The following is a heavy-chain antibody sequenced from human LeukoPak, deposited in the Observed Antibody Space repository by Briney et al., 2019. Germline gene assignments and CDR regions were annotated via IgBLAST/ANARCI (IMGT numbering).Heavy chain of an antibody. J-gene: IGHJ4*02. CDR1: GGSISSGGSY. V-gene: IGHV4-31*03. CDR3: ARHRLGYSYGPFDS. Sequence: PSQTLSLTCTVSGGSISSGGSYWSWIRQHPGKGLEWIGYIYFSGNTYYNPSLQSRVTISVDTSKNQFSLKLTSVTAADTAVYYCARHRLGYSYGPFDSWGQGTLVTVSS. CDR2: IYFSGNT. D-gene: IGHD5-18*01.